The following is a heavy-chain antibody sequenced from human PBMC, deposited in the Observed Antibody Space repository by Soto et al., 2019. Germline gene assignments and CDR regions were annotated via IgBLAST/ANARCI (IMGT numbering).Heavy chain of an antibody. J-gene: IGHJ6*03. V-gene: IGHV4-59*12. CDR1: GGSISSYY. CDR2: IYYSGST. Sequence: SETLSLTCTVSGGSISSYYWSWIRQPPGKGLEWIGYIYYSGSTNYNPSLKSRVTISVDTSKNQLSLKLSSVTAADTAVYYCARGSRGGRYDFWSGSAQAGYYYVDVWGKGTTVTVSS. CDR3: ARGSRGGRYDFWSGSAQAGYYYVDV. D-gene: IGHD3-3*01.